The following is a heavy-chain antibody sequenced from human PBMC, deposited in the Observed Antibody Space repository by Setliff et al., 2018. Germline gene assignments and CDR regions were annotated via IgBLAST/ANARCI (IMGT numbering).Heavy chain of an antibody. D-gene: IGHD3-22*01. Sequence: PSETLSLTCIVSGGSINSNSYYWGWIRQPPGKGLEWIGSLYYGGDTYYNPSLKSRVTISVEKSKDQFSLRLISVTAADTAVYYCATKGHTSGYYQSGAEYFQHWGQGALVTVSS. CDR2: LYYGGDT. CDR1: GGSINSNSYY. CDR3: ATKGHTSGYYQSGAEYFQH. J-gene: IGHJ1*01. V-gene: IGHV4-39*01.